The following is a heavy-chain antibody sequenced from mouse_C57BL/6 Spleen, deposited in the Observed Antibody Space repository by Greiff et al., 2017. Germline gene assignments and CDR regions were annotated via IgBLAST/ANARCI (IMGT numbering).Heavy chain of an antibody. J-gene: IGHJ2*01. CDR2: IYPGSGST. Sequence: VQLQQSGAELVKPGASVKMSCKASGYTFTSYWITWVKQRPGQGLEWIGDIYPGSGSTNYNEKFKSKATLTVDTSSSTAYMQLSSLTSEDSAVYYCARQYYYGSSYFDYWGQGTTLTVSS. CDR3: ARQYYYGSSYFDY. CDR1: GYTFTSYW. V-gene: IGHV1-55*01. D-gene: IGHD1-1*01.